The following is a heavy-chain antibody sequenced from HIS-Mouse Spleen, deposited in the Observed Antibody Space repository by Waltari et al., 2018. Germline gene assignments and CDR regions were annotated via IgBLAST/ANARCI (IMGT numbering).Heavy chain of an antibody. V-gene: IGHV4-39*07. CDR2: IYYSGSN. CDR3: AREIPYSSSWYDWYFDL. CDR1: GGSISSSSYY. Sequence: QLQLQESGPGLVKPSETLSLTCTVSGGSISSSSYYWGWIRQPPGKGLEWIWSIYYSGSNYYTRTLKSRVTISVDTSKNQFSMKLSSVTAEDTAVYYCAREIPYSSSWYDWYFDLWGRGTLVTVSS. D-gene: IGHD6-13*01. J-gene: IGHJ2*01.